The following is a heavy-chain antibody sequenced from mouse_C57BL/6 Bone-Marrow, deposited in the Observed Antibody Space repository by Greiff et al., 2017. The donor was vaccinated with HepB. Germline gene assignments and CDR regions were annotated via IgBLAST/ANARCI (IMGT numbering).Heavy chain of an antibody. Sequence: VQLQQSGPELVKPGASVKISCKASGYAFSSSWMNWVKQRPGKGLERIGRIYPGDGDTNYNGKFKGKATLTADKSSSTAYMQLSSLTSEDSAVYFCARRRGGYGYDGFDYWGQGTTLTVSS. CDR3: ARRRGGYGYDGFDY. J-gene: IGHJ2*01. V-gene: IGHV1-82*01. CDR2: IYPGDGDT. CDR1: GYAFSSSW. D-gene: IGHD2-2*01.